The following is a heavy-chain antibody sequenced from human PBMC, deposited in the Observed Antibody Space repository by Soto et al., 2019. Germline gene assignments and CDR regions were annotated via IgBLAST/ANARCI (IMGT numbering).Heavy chain of an antibody. D-gene: IGHD2-8*01. J-gene: IGHJ1*01. CDR3: AKGGLYCTNGVCPRGPKYLQQ. Sequence: GGSLRLSCVASGFTFSRYAMSWVRQGPGKGLEWVSAISGSGGSTYYADSVKGRFTISRDNSKTTLYLQMNGLRDEDTAVYYCAKGGLYCTNGVCPRGPKYLQQWGQETLGTVSS. V-gene: IGHV3-23*01. CDR2: ISGSGGST. CDR1: GFTFSRYA.